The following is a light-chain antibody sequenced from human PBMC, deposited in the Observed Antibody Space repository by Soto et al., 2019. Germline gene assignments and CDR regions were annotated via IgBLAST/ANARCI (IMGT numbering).Light chain of an antibody. CDR2: GAS. CDR3: QQDNVWPPLT. CDR1: QSVRSN. V-gene: IGKV3-15*01. Sequence: EIVMTQSPATLSVSPGEGATLSCRASQSVRSNVDWYQQKVGQAPRLLIYGASTRATGIPARFSGSGSGTGFTLTISSLQSEDVAVYDCQQDNVWPPLTCGRGTKVEIK. J-gene: IGKJ4*01.